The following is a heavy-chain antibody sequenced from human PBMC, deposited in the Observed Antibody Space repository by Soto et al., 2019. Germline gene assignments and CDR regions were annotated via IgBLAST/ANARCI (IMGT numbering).Heavy chain of an antibody. V-gene: IGHV4-30-4*01. CDR2: IYYSGST. J-gene: IGHJ4*02. Sequence: QVQLQESGPGLVKPSQTLSLTCTVSGGSISSGDYYWSWIRQPPGKGLEWIGYIYYSGSTYYNPSLKSRVTRSVDTSKNQFSLKLSSVTAADTAVYYCASDEGDYGGGQYYFDYWGQGTLVTVSS. D-gene: IGHD4-17*01. CDR1: GGSISSGDYY. CDR3: ASDEGDYGGGQYYFDY.